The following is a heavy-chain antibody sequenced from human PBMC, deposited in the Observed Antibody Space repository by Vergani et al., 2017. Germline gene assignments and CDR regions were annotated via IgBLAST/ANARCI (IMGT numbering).Heavy chain of an antibody. V-gene: IGHV3-30*02. J-gene: IGHJ4*02. CDR2: IHYDGSHE. Sequence: VQLLESGGGSVQPGESLRLSCVASGFRFREHGMNWVRQAPGKGLEWVAFIHYDGSHEYYIDSVKGRFTISRDNSKNTLILQMNGLRAEDTAVYYCARDRGCATISCYFSGAFDYWGLGTLVSVSS. D-gene: IGHD2-2*01. CDR1: GFRFREHG. CDR3: ARDRGCATISCYFSGAFDY.